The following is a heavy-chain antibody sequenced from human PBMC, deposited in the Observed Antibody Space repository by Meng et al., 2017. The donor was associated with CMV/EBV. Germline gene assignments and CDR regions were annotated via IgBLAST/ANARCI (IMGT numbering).Heavy chain of an antibody. CDR1: GFTFSSYA. J-gene: IGHJ4*02. Sequence: GESLKISCAASGFTFSSYAMSWVRQSPGKGPEWVSVIYSGGITTYYADSVKGRFTISRDNSKNTLYLQMNSLRAEDTAVYYCAKDPTVGFGYWGQGTLVTVSS. V-gene: IGHV3-23*03. CDR2: IYSGGITT. CDR3: AKDPTVGFGY. D-gene: IGHD4-23*01.